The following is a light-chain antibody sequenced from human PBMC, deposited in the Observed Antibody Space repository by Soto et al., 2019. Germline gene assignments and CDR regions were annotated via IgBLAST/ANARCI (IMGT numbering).Light chain of an antibody. V-gene: IGLV2-18*02. CDR2: EVT. Sequence: QSVLTQPPSVSGSPGQSDAISCTGTGSDFGRYNRVSWYQHTPGTAPKLLIYEVTNRPSGVPDRFSGSRSGNTASLTISGLQAEDDADYYCSSFTTSDTWVLGGGTKLTVL. J-gene: IGLJ3*02. CDR1: GSDFGRYNR. CDR3: SSFTTSDTWV.